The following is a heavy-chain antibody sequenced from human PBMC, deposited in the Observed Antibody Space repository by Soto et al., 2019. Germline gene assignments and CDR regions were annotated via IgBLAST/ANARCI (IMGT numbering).Heavy chain of an antibody. V-gene: IGHV3-23*01. CDR2: ISGSGGST. CDR3: AKVEARGYSYGQQAY. CDR1: GFTFSSYA. D-gene: IGHD5-18*01. Sequence: GGSLRLSCAASGFTFSSYAMSWVRQAPGKGLEWVSAISGSGGSTYYADSVKGRFTISRDNSKNTLYLQMNSLRAEDTAVYYCAKVEARGYSYGQQAYWGQGTLVTVSS. J-gene: IGHJ4*02.